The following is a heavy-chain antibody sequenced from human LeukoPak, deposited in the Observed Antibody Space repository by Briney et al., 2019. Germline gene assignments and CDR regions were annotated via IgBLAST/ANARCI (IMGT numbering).Heavy chain of an antibody. Sequence: GGSLRLSCVASGFTFSSYVMSWVRQAPGKGLEWVSAISGSGDTTHYADSVKGRFTISRDNSKNTLYLQVSSLRAEDTAVYYCAKDPRLVRGVIVDYWGQGTLVTVSS. CDR3: AKDPRLVRGVIVDY. CDR2: ISGSGDTT. CDR1: GFTFSSYV. V-gene: IGHV3-23*01. D-gene: IGHD3-10*01. J-gene: IGHJ4*02.